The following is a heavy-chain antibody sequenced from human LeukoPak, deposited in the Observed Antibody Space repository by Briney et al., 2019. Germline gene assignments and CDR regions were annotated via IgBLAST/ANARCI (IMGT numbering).Heavy chain of an antibody. V-gene: IGHV1-69*13. Sequence: SVKVSCKASGGTFSSYAISWVRQAPGQGLEWMGGIIPIFGTANYAQKFQGRVTITADESTSTAYMELSSLRSEDTAVYYCARVKGSGSYRDYWGQGTLVTVSS. CDR3: ARVKGSGSYRDY. CDR2: IIPIFGTA. J-gene: IGHJ4*02. CDR1: GGTFSSYA. D-gene: IGHD3-10*01.